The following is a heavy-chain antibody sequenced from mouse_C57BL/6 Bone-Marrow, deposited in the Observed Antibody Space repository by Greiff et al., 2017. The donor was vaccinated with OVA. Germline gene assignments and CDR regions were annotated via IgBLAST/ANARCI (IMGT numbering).Heavy chain of an antibody. CDR3: ARQWLYGNYAMDY. V-gene: IGHV5-12*01. CDR1: GFTFSDYY. Sequence: EVHLVESGGGLVQPGGSLKLSCAASGFTFSDYYMYWVRQTPEKRLEWVAYISNGGGSTYYPDTVKGRFTISRDNAKNTLYLQMSRLKSEDTAMYYCARQWLYGNYAMDYWGQGTSVTVSS. D-gene: IGHD2-1*01. J-gene: IGHJ4*01. CDR2: ISNGGGST.